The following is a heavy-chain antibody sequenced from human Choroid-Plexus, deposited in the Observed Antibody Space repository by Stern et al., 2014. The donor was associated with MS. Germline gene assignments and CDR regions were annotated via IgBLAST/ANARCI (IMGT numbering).Heavy chain of an antibody. CDR2: VSYDGSNK. D-gene: IGHD2/OR15-2a*01. J-gene: IGHJ5*02. CDR1: GFTFGSCA. CDR3: AKDRQYLTYFFDH. V-gene: IGHV3-30*18. Sequence: VQLVESGGGVVQPGRPLRLSCVASGFTFGSCAMHWVRQAPGKGLEGVAGVSYDGSNKYYADSVKGRFTISRDNSQSTLYMQMSSLRPEDTAVYYCAKDRQYLTYFFDHWGQGSLVTVSS.